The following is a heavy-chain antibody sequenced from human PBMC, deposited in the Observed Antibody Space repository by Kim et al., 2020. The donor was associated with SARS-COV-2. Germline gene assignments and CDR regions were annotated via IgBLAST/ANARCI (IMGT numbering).Heavy chain of an antibody. CDR1: GGTFSSYA. D-gene: IGHD3-22*01. V-gene: IGHV1-69*13. Sequence: SVKVSCKASGGTFSSYAISWVRQAPGQGLEWMGGIMPIFGTANHAQKLQGRVTITADESTSTAYIELSSLRSEDTTVYYCARGRYYYDSSGYYEAGDFDYWGQGTLVTVPS. J-gene: IGHJ4*02. CDR3: ARGRYYYDSSGYYEAGDFDY. CDR2: IMPIFGTA.